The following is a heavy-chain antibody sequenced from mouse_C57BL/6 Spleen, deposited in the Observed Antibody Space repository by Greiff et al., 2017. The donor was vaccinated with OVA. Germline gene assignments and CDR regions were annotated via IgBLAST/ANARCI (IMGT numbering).Heavy chain of an antibody. D-gene: IGHD2-10*02. CDR2: ISYDGSN. Sequence: EVQLVESGPGLVKPSQSLSLTCSVTGYSITSGYYWNWIRQFPGNKLEWMGYISYDGSNNYNPSLKNRISITRDTSKNQFFLKLNSVTTEDTATYYCARDPGMVYYFDYWGQGTTLTVSS. CDR3: ARDPGMVYYFDY. CDR1: GYSITSGYY. J-gene: IGHJ2*01. V-gene: IGHV3-6*01.